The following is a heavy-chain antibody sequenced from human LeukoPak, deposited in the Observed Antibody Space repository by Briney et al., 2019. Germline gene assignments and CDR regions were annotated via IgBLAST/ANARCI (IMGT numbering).Heavy chain of an antibody. Sequence: QSGGSLRLSCAASGFTFSSYAMSWVRQAPGKGLEWVSAISGSGGSTYYADSVKGRFTISRDNSKNTLYLQMNSLRAEDTAVYCCARDRHYYYDSSGYSYWGQGTLVTVSS. D-gene: IGHD3-22*01. V-gene: IGHV3-23*01. CDR2: ISGSGGST. J-gene: IGHJ4*02. CDR3: ARDRHYYYDSSGYSY. CDR1: GFTFSSYA.